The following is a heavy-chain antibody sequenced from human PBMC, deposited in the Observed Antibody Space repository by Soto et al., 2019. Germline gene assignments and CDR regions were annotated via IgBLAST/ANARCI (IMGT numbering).Heavy chain of an antibody. D-gene: IGHD1-7*01. Sequence: QVQLVESGGGVVQPGRSLRLSCAASGFTFSSYAMHWVRQAPGKGLEWVAVISYDGSNKYYADSVKGRFTISRDNSKNTLYLQMNSLRAEETAVYYCAREAAGFAGTTEYDAFDIWGQGTMVTVSS. CDR3: AREAAGFAGTTEYDAFDI. V-gene: IGHV3-30-3*01. J-gene: IGHJ3*02. CDR2: ISYDGSNK. CDR1: GFTFSSYA.